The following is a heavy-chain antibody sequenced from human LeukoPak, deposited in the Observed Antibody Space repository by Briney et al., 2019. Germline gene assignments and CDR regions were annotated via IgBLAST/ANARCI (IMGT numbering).Heavy chain of an antibody. Sequence: SVKVSCKASGGTFSSYAISWVRQAPGQGLEWMGGIIPIFGTANYAQKFQGRITITADESTSTAYMELSSLRSEDTAVYYCARGPKPSYDILTGYPKAYYYYGMDVWGQGTTVTVSS. CDR1: GGTFSSYA. D-gene: IGHD3-9*01. CDR2: IIPIFGTA. CDR3: ARGPKPSYDILTGYPKAYYYYGMDV. J-gene: IGHJ6*02. V-gene: IGHV1-69*13.